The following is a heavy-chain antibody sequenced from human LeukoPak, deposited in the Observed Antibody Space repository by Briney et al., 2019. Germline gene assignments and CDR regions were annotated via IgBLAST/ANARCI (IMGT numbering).Heavy chain of an antibody. V-gene: IGHV4-38-2*01. J-gene: IGHJ4*02. CDR3: ARYSNIAAADDY. CDR1: GYSISSGYY. CDR2: IYHSGTT. D-gene: IGHD6-13*01. Sequence: PAETLSLTCSVSGYSISSGYYWGWIRQPPGKGLDWIGSIYHSGTTYDNPSLKSRVTISVDTSKNQFSLKLSSVTAADTAVYYCARYSNIAAADDYWGQGTLVTVSS.